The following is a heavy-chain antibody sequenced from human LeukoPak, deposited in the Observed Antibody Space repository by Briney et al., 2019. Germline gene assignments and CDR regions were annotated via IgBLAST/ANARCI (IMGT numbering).Heavy chain of an antibody. CDR1: GGSISSSSYY. V-gene: IGHV4-39*01. Sequence: SETLSLTCTDSGGSISSSSYYWGWIRQPPGKGLEWIGSIYYSGSTYYNPSLKSRVTTSVDTSKNQFSLKLSSVTAADTAVYYCAIVTATGSLVDYWGQGTLVTVSS. J-gene: IGHJ4*02. CDR2: IYYSGST. D-gene: IGHD5-18*01. CDR3: AIVTATGSLVDY.